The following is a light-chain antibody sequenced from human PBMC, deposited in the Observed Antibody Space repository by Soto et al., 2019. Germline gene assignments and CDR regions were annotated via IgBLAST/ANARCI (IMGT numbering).Light chain of an antibody. CDR2: LGS. J-gene: IGKJ4*01. CDR1: RNLLHSNGYYY. CDR3: AQGLATPFT. Sequence: EIVLTQSPLSLPVTPGEPASISCRSSRNLLHSNGYYYLDWYLQKPGQSPQLLIYLGSNRASGVPDRFGGSGSGTDFTLTISSVEAEDVGVYFCAQGLATPFTFGGGTKVENK. V-gene: IGKV2-28*01.